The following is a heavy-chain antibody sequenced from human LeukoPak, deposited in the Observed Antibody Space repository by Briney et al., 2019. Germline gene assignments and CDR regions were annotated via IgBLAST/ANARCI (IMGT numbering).Heavy chain of an antibody. V-gene: IGHV3-23*01. CDR3: AKVGPFYDILTGYYSAQKVGVWYFDL. CDR1: GFTFSILG. D-gene: IGHD3-9*01. CDR2: ITGSGGST. Sequence: GGTLRLSCAASGFTFSILGMNWVRQGPGKGLEWVSGITGSGGSTYYADSVKGRFTISRDNSKNTLYLQMNSLRAEDTAVYYCAKVGPFYDILTGYYSAQKVGVWYFDLWGRGTLVTVSS. J-gene: IGHJ2*01.